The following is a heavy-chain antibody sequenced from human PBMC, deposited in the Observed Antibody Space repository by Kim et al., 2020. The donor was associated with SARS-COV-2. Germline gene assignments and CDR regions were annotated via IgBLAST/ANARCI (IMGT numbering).Heavy chain of an antibody. D-gene: IGHD3-22*01. J-gene: IGHJ4*02. V-gene: IGHV1-24*01. Sequence: ASVKVSCKVSGYTLTDFSMHWVRQAPGQGLEWMGGFDPDDGETIYAQKFQGRVTMTEDTSTGTAYMDLSSLRSEDTAVYYCATLDSSGYYKEYYFDYWGQGTLVTVSS. CDR2: FDPDDGET. CDR3: ATLDSSGYYKEYYFDY. CDR1: GYTLTDFS.